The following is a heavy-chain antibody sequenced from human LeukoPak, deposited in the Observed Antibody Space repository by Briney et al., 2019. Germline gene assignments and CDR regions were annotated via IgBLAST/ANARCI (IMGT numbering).Heavy chain of an antibody. CDR3: ARILRWELLYYFDY. CDR1: GDSVSSSNYY. Sequence: SETLSLTCTVSGDSVSSSNYYWAWIRQPPGKGLEWIGNIYCSGSTYYNPSLKSRVTISVDTSKNQFSLKLSSVTAADTAVYYCARILRWELLYYFDYWGQGTLVTVSS. J-gene: IGHJ4*02. CDR2: IYCSGST. V-gene: IGHV4-39*07. D-gene: IGHD1-26*01.